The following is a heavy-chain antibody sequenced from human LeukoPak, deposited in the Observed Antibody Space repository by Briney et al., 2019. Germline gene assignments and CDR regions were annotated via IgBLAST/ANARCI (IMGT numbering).Heavy chain of an antibody. D-gene: IGHD6-13*01. V-gene: IGHV3-21*01. CDR2: ISSSSSYI. J-gene: IGHJ6*02. Sequence: GGSLRLSCAASGFTVSSNYMSWVRQAPGKGLEWVSSISSSSSYIYYADSVKGRFTISRDNAKNSLYLQMNSLRAEDTAVYYCARVYLSRSSWYRGTNGMDVWGQGTTVTVSS. CDR3: ARVYLSRSSWYRGTNGMDV. CDR1: GFTVSSNY.